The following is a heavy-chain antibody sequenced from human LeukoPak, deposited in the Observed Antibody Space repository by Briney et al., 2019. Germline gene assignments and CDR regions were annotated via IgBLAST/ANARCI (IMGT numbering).Heavy chain of an antibody. Sequence: PSETLSLTCAVYGGSFSGYYWSWIRQPTGKGLEWTGEINHSGSTNYNPSLKSRVTISVDTSKNQFSLKLSSVTAADTAVYYCARGRFGVNWGQGTLVTVSS. D-gene: IGHD3-10*01. V-gene: IGHV4-34*01. CDR2: INHSGST. CDR3: ARGRFGVN. CDR1: GGSFSGYY. J-gene: IGHJ4*02.